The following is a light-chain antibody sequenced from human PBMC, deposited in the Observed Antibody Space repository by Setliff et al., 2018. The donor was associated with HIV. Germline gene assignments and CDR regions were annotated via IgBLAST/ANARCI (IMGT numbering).Light chain of an antibody. Sequence: QSALTQPASVSGSPGQSITISCTGTSRDVGGYNYVSWYQQHPGKAPKLIIYEVRNRPSGVSNRFSGFKSGNTASLTISGLQAEDEADYYCSSYAITNTLPFGTGTKVTVL. V-gene: IGLV2-14*01. CDR3: SSYAITNTLP. CDR1: SRDVGGYNY. CDR2: EVR. J-gene: IGLJ1*01.